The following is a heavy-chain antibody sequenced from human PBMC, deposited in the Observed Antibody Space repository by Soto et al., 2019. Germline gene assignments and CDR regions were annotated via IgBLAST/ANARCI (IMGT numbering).Heavy chain of an antibody. J-gene: IGHJ4*02. Sequence: GGSLRLSCAVSGFTFSSYAMNWVRQAPGKGLEWVSGISGSGSGTYYADSVKGRFTISRDNSKNTVYLQMNSLRAEDTAVYYCAKDFRFHNTWYMWSLDFWGQGNLVTVSS. V-gene: IGHV3-23*01. CDR3: AKDFRFHNTWYMWSLDF. CDR1: GFTFSSYA. CDR2: ISGSGSGT. D-gene: IGHD6-13*01.